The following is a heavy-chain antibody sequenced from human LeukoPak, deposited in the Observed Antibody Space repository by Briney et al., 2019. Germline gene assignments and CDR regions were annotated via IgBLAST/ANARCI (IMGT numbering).Heavy chain of an antibody. V-gene: IGHV3-15*01. CDR2: IKSKTDGGTT. J-gene: IGHJ4*02. CDR1: GLTVSSNY. Sequence: GGSLRLTCAASGLTVSSNYMTWVRQAPGKGLEWVSRIKSKTDGGTTDYAAPVKGRFTISRDDSKNTLYLQMNSLKTEDTAMYYCTTYTVTTPYFFDYWGQGTLVTVSS. CDR3: TTYTVTTPYFFDY. D-gene: IGHD4-17*01.